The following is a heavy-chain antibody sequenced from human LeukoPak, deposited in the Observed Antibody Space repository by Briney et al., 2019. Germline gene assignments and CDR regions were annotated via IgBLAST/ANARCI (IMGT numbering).Heavy chain of an antibody. CDR1: GGSISSSSYY. CDR3: ARLEFSSGWYRMYYFDY. J-gene: IGHJ4*02. D-gene: IGHD6-19*01. V-gene: IGHV4-39*01. CDR2: IYYSGST. Sequence: SETLSLTCTVSGGSISSSSYYWGWVRQPPGKGLEWIGSIYYSGSTYYNPSLKSRVTISVDTSKNQFSLKLSSVTAADTAVYYCARLEFSSGWYRMYYFDYWGQGTLVTVSS.